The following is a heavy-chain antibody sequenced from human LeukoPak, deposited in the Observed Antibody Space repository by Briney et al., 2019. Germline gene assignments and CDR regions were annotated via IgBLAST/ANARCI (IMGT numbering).Heavy chain of an antibody. D-gene: IGHD3-3*01. V-gene: IGHV1-2*02. CDR1: GYTFTGYY. CDR3: ATTSTNYDFWSGYSLDY. Sequence: GASVKVSCKASGYTFTGYYMHWVRQAPGQGLEWMGWINPNSGGTNYAQKFQGRVTMTRDTSISTAYMELSGLRSDDTAVYYCATTSTNYDFWSGYSLDYWGQGTLVTVSS. CDR2: INPNSGGT. J-gene: IGHJ4*02.